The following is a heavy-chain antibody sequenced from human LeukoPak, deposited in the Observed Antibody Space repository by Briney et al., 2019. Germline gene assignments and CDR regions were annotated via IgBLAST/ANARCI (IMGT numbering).Heavy chain of an antibody. V-gene: IGHV3-48*03. CDR2: IISSCRSI. Sequence: RGSLRLSCSGSGFTFSSYEMNWVRPAPGKGLEWDSYIISSCRSIYYPHSVNGRFTISRDNAKQSLYLQMKSLRADDPPVYYLSSADRNYYMDVWGKGPTVPVSS. CDR3: SSADRNYYMDV. CDR1: GFTFSSYE. J-gene: IGHJ6*03.